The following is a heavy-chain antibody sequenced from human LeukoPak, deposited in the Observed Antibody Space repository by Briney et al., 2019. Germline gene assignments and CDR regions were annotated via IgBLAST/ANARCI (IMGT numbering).Heavy chain of an antibody. J-gene: IGHJ3*02. Sequence: SETLSLTCTVSGGSISSTTYYWGCPRQPPGKGLEWIGSIYYSGSTYYNPSLKSRVNISIDTSKNQFSRKLNSVTAAYTCVYYCARGPGFGANDAFDIWGQGTMVTVSS. CDR2: IYYSGST. CDR1: GGSISSTTYY. CDR3: ARGPGFGANDAFDI. D-gene: IGHD1-26*01. V-gene: IGHV4-39*01.